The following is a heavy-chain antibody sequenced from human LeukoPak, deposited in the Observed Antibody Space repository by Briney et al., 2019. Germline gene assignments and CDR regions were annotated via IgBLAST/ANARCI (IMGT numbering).Heavy chain of an antibody. Sequence: SETLSLTCTVSGGSISSYYWSWIRQPPGKGLEWIGYIYYSGSTNYNPSLKSRVTISVDTSKNQFSLKLSSVTAADTAVHYCARSPNILTGRYYFDYWGQGTLVTVSS. CDR3: ARSPNILTGRYYFDY. D-gene: IGHD3-9*01. J-gene: IGHJ4*02. CDR2: IYYSGST. CDR1: GGSISSYY. V-gene: IGHV4-59*01.